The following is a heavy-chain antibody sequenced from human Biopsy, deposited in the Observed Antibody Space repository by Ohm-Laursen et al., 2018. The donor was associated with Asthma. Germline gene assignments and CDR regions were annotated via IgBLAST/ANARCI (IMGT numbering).Heavy chain of an antibody. J-gene: IGHJ4*02. CDR1: GGSMSSSSYY. CDR3: ARHWDWGSFFDY. Sequence: GTLSLTCSVSGGSMSSSSYYWGWIRQPPGKGPEWMGSISYTGSAYHNPSLKSRVTISVDTSKNHFSLKLSSVTAADTAVYYCARHWDWGSFFDYWGQGTPVTVSS. D-gene: IGHD7-27*01. V-gene: IGHV4-39*01. CDR2: ISYTGSA.